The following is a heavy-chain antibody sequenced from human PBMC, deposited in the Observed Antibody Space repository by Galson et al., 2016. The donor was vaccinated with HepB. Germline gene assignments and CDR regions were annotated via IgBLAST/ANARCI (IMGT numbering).Heavy chain of an antibody. J-gene: IGHJ3*01. CDR1: GGTFSSHA. V-gene: IGHV1-69*06. D-gene: IGHD1-1*01. CDR2: IIPIFSTT. Sequence: SVKVSCKASGGTFSSHAYSWVRQAPGQGLEWMGAIIPIFSTTHSAQKFQGRLPLTAATSTNTAYMELSSLRSDDTAVYFCTRRNATATKHVAAFDFWGQGTMVTVSS. CDR3: TRRNATATKHVAAFDF.